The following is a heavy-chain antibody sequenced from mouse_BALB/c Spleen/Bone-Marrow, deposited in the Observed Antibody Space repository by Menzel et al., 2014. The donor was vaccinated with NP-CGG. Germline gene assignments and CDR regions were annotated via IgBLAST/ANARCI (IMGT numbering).Heavy chain of an antibody. CDR2: IDPANGNT. CDR3: VFYYYGSSLFAY. Sequence: EVQLQESGAELVKPGASVKLSCTASGFNIKDTYMHWVKQRPEQGLEWIGRIDPANGNTKYDPKFQGKATITADTSSDTAYLQLSSLTSEDTAVYYCVFYYYGSSLFAYWGQGTLVTVSA. CDR1: GFNIKDTY. D-gene: IGHD1-1*01. V-gene: IGHV14-3*02. J-gene: IGHJ3*01.